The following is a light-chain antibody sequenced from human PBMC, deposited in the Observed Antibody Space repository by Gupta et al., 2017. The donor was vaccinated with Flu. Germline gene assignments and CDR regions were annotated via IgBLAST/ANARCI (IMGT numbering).Light chain of an antibody. CDR1: QTISSSY. CDR2: GDS. V-gene: IGKV3-20*01. J-gene: IGKJ4*01. CDR3: QQYGSPPT. Sequence: GEKATLTGRASQTISSSYLAWYQQKPGQAPRLLIYGDSTGATGVQHRFSGTGSGTDFTLIINGLEPEDFAVYYCQQYGSPPTFGGGTKVEI.